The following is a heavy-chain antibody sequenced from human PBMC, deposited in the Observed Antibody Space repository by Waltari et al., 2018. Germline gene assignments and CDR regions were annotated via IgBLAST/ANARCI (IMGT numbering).Heavy chain of an antibody. J-gene: IGHJ5*02. CDR3: ARVQIRTRHYSSSWYSRHWFDP. CDR2: INHSGRT. CDR1: GGSFSGYY. Sequence: QVQLQQWGAGLLKPSETLSLTCAVYGGSFSGYYWSWIRQPPGKGLEWIGKINHSGRTNYNPPLKSRVTISVDTPKNQFALKLSLVTAADTAVYYCARVQIRTRHYSSSWYSRHWFDPWGQGTLVTVSS. V-gene: IGHV4-34*01. D-gene: IGHD6-13*01.